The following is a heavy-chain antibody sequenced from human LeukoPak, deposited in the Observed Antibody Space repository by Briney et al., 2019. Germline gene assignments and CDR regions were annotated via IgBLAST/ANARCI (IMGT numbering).Heavy chain of an antibody. J-gene: IGHJ4*02. D-gene: IGHD4-11*01. CDR3: TTVNPAGHYDY. CDR1: GFTFSGSA. CDR2: IRSKANSYAT. Sequence: GGSLRLSCAASGFTFSGSAMHWVRQASGKGLEWVGRIRSKANSYATAYAASVKGRFTISRDDSKNTLYLQVNSLKTEDTAVYYCTTVNPAGHYDYWGQGTLVTVSS. V-gene: IGHV3-73*01.